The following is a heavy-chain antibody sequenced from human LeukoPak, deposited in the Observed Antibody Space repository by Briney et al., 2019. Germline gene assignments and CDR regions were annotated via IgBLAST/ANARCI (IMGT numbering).Heavy chain of an antibody. D-gene: IGHD1-26*01. CDR2: IIPIFGTA. J-gene: IGHJ5*02. CDR3: ARDGLYSGSYNWFDP. CDR1: GGTFSSYA. Sequence: SVKVTCKASGGTFSSYAISWVRQAPGQGLEWMGGIIPIFGTANYAQKFQGRVTITTDESTSTAYMELSSLRSEDTAVYYCARDGLYSGSYNWFDPWGQGTLVTVSS. V-gene: IGHV1-69*05.